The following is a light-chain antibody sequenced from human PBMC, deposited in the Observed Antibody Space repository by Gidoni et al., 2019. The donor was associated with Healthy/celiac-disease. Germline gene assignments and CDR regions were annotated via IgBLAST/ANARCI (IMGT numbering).Light chain of an antibody. V-gene: IGKV1-39*01. CDR1: QSISSY. J-gene: IGKJ2*01. Sequence: IQMTQSPSSLSASVGDRVTITCRASQSISSYLNWYQQNTGKAPKLLIYAASSLQSGVPSRFSSSGSGTDVTLTISSLQPEEFATYYCQQSYSTLPYTFXQXTKLEIK. CDR3: QQSYSTLPYT. CDR2: AAS.